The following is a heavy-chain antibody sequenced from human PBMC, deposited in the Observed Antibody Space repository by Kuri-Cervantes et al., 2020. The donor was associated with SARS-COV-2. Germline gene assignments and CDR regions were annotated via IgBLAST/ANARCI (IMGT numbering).Heavy chain of an antibody. J-gene: IGHJ6*02. CDR2: FDPEDSET. D-gene: IGHD2-15*01. Sequence: ASVKVSRKVSGYTLTELSMHWMRQAPGKGLEWMGGFDPEDSETIYAQKFQGRVTMTEDTSTDTAYMELSSLRSEDTAVYYCATGIGYCSGGSCYNYYYGMDVWGQGTTVTVSS. V-gene: IGHV1-24*01. CDR1: GYTLTELS. CDR3: ATGIGYCSGGSCYNYYYGMDV.